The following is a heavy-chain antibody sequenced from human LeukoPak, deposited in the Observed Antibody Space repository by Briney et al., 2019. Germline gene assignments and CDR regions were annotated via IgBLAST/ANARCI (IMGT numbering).Heavy chain of an antibody. Sequence: GGSLRLSCAASGLTFSDYSMNWVRQAPGKGLEWISYIGIDSGNTNYADSVKGRFTISGDKAKNSLYLPMNSLRVEDTAVYYCARDYKYAFDNWGQGTLVTVSS. CDR1: GLTFSDYS. D-gene: IGHD5-24*01. CDR3: ARDYKYAFDN. J-gene: IGHJ4*02. CDR2: IGIDSGNT. V-gene: IGHV3-48*01.